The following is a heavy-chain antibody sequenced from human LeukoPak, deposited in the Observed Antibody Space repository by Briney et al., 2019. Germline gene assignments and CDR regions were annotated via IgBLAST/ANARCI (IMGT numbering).Heavy chain of an antibody. CDR1: GFTFSSYE. J-gene: IGHJ4*02. V-gene: IGHV3-48*03. D-gene: IGHD3-22*01. Sequence: GGSLRLSSAASGFTFSSYEMNWVRQAPGKGLEWVSYISSSGSTIYYADSVKGRFTISRDNAKNSLYLQMNSLRAEDTAVYYCARTQPTYDSKGQIFDYWGQGTLVTVSS. CDR2: ISSSGSTI. CDR3: ARTQPTYDSKGQIFDY.